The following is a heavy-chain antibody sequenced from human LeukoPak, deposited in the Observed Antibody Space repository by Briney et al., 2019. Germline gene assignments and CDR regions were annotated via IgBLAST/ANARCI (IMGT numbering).Heavy chain of an antibody. J-gene: IGHJ4*02. CDR2: ISGSTGST. CDR1: GFTFSSYA. CDR3: AKRLIQLWFYDY. Sequence: TGGSLRLSCAASGFTFSSYAMSWVRQAPGKGLEWVSGISGSTGSTYYADSVKGRFTISRDNSKNTLYLQMNSLRAEDTAVYYCAKRLIQLWFYDYWGQGTLVTVSS. D-gene: IGHD5-18*01. V-gene: IGHV3-23*01.